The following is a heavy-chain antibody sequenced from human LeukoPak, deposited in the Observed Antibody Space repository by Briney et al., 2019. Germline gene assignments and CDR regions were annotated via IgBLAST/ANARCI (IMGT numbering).Heavy chain of an antibody. D-gene: IGHD6-13*01. CDR3: ARDPGVAAAGYFDY. V-gene: IGHV1-8*01. Sequence: ASVKVSCKASGYTFTSYDINWVRQATGQGLEWMGWMNPNSGNTGYAQKFQGRVTMTRNTSISTAYMELSSLGSEDTAVYYCARDPGVAAAGYFDYWGQGTLVTVSS. CDR2: MNPNSGNT. CDR1: GYTFTSYD. J-gene: IGHJ4*02.